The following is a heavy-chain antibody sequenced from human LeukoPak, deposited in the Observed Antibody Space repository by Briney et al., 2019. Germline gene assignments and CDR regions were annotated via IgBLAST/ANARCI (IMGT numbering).Heavy chain of an antibody. CDR2: INHSGST. CDR3: AREAGEYSSSGFFDY. Sequence: GSLRLSCAASGFTFSGYSMNWVRQAPGKGLEWIGEINHSGSTNYNPSLKSRVTISVDTSKNQFSLKLSSVTAADTAVYYCAREAGEYSSSGFFDYWGQGTLVTASS. J-gene: IGHJ4*02. D-gene: IGHD6-6*01. V-gene: IGHV4-34*01. CDR1: GFTFSGYS.